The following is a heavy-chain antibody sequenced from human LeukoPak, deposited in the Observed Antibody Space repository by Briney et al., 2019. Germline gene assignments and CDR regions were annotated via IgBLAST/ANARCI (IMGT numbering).Heavy chain of an antibody. CDR2: ISGSGDST. V-gene: IGHV3-23*01. J-gene: IGHJ4*02. D-gene: IGHD1-26*01. CDR3: AKAGGVGATRPDY. Sequence: GGSLRLSCAASGFTFSSYAMSWVRQAPGKGLEWVSVISGSGDSTFYADSVKCPFTISRDNSKNTLYLQMNSLRAEDTAVYYCAKAGGVGATRPDYWGQGTLVTVSS. CDR1: GFTFSSYA.